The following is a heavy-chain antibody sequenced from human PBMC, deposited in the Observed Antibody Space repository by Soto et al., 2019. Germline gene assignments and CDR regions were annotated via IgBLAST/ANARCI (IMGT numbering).Heavy chain of an antibody. CDR1: GFTFSDYY. CDR2: ISSSGSTI. Sequence: QVQLVESGGGLVKPGGSLRLSCAASGFTFSDYYMSWIRQAPGKGLEWVSYISSSGSTIYYADSVKGRFTNSRDNAKNSLYLQMNSLRAEDTAVYYCARDYCSSTSCSRHFDYWGQGTLVTVSS. D-gene: IGHD2-2*01. V-gene: IGHV3-11*01. CDR3: ARDYCSSTSCSRHFDY. J-gene: IGHJ4*02.